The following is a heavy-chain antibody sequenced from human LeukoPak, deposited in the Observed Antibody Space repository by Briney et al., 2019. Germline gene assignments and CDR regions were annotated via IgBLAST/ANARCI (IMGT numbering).Heavy chain of an antibody. Sequence: SEALPLTCAVSGGSISSSNWWSWVRQPPGKGLEWIGEIYHSGSTNYNPSLKSRVTISVDKSKNQFSLKLSSVTAADTAVYYCARPRSTNYFDYWGQGTLVTVSS. CDR1: GGSISSSNW. J-gene: IGHJ4*02. V-gene: IGHV4-4*02. CDR2: IYHSGST. D-gene: IGHD2-15*01. CDR3: ARPRSTNYFDY.